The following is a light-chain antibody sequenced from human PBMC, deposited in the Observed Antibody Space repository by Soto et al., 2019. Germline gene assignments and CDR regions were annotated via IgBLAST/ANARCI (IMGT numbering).Light chain of an antibody. Sequence: DIQMTQSPSTLSASVGDRVTITCRASQSISGWLAWYQQKPGKAPKLLIYDASSLDSGVPSRFSGSGSGTEFTLTISSLQPDDFATYYCQQYNTYSYTFGQGTQLEIK. V-gene: IGKV1-5*01. CDR1: QSISGW. J-gene: IGKJ2*01. CDR2: DAS. CDR3: QQYNTYSYT.